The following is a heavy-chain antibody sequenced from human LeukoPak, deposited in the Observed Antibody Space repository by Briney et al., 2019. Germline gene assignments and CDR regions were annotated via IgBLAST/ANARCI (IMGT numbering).Heavy chain of an antibody. V-gene: IGHV3-23*01. CDR1: RFIFNNYA. D-gene: IGHD3-22*01. Sequence: PGGSLRLSCAASRFIFNNYAMTWVRQAPGKGLEWVSGISDSGDSTYYGGSVKGRFSISRDNFRNTLYLQMSSLRPDDTAVYYCARCRWLKDDAFDIWGLGTMVTVSA. CDR2: ISDSGDST. CDR3: ARCRWLKDDAFDI. J-gene: IGHJ3*02.